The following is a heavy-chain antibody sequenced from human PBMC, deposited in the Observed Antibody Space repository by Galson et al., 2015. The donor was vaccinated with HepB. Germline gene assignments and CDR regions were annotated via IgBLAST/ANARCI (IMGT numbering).Heavy chain of an antibody. J-gene: IGHJ4*02. CDR2: IRSKANSYAT. V-gene: IGHV3-73*01. CDR3: ARNLGYCSGGSCYDY. Sequence: SLRLSCAASGFTFSGSAMHWVRQASGKGLEWVGRIRSKANSYATAHAASVKGRFTISRDDSKNTAYLQMNSLKTEDTAVYYCARNLGYCSGGSCYDYWGQGTLVTVSS. D-gene: IGHD2-15*01. CDR1: GFTFSGSA.